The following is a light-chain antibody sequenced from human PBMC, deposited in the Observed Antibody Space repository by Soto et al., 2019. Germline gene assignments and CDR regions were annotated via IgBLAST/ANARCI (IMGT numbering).Light chain of an antibody. V-gene: IGLV1-44*01. CDR1: SANNGSNT. CDR2: TNN. Sequence: TPPHSLSGAPGQRVNLCCSGSSANNGSNTVNWYQQLPGTAPKLLIYTNNQRPSGVRDRFSGSRSGTSASLAISGLQSEDEADYYCAAWDDSLNGFVFGTGTKVTVL. J-gene: IGLJ1*01. CDR3: AAWDDSLNGFV.